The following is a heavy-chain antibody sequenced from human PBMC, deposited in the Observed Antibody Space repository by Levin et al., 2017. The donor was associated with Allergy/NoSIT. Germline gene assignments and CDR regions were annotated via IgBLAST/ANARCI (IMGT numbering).Heavy chain of an antibody. J-gene: IGHJ6*02. Sequence: GESLKISCAASGFTFSSYAVSWVRKAPGKGLEWVSGFSHTDNSTYYAESVKGRFTLSRDDSTITAYLQLNSLRVEDTGIYYCAKVVVPSASLYAMDVWGLGTKVTVS. D-gene: IGHD2-15*01. CDR2: FSHTDNST. V-gene: IGHV3-23*05. CDR3: AKVVVPSASLYAMDV. CDR1: GFTFSSYA.